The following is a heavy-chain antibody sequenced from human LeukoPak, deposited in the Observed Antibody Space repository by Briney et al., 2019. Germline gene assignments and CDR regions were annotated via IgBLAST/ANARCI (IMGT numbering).Heavy chain of an antibody. CDR1: GYTFTIYD. V-gene: IGHV1-8*01. D-gene: IGHD2-2*01. Sequence: ASVKVSCKASGYTFTIYDINWVRQATGQGLEWMGWMNPNSGNTGYAQKFQGRVTMTRNTSISTAYMELSSLRSEDTAVYYCARVPLYCSSTSCYWGAAGFDPWGQGTLVTVSS. J-gene: IGHJ5*02. CDR3: ARVPLYCSSTSCYWGAAGFDP. CDR2: MNPNSGNT.